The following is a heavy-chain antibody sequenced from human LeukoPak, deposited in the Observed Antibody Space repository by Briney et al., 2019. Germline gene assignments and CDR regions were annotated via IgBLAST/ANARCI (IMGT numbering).Heavy chain of an antibody. Sequence: GGSLRLSCAASGFTFSNAWMSWVRQAPGKGLEWVGRIKSKTDGGTTDYAAPVKGRFTISRDDSKNTLYLQINSLKTEDTAVYYCTREYKKDGIAAAGSWGQGTLVTVSS. CDR1: GFTFSNAW. D-gene: IGHD6-13*01. V-gene: IGHV3-15*01. CDR2: IKSKTDGGTT. CDR3: TREYKKDGIAAAGS. J-gene: IGHJ5*02.